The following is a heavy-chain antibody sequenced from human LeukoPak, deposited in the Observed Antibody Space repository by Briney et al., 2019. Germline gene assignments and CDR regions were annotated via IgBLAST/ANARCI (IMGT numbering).Heavy chain of an antibody. CDR3: ARGGVFHGFDI. J-gene: IGHJ3*02. Sequence: PPGGSLRLPCAASGFTFSSYWMHWVRHAPGKGLVWVSRINSDGSDSIYADSVKGRFTVSRDNAENTVYLQMHSLRAEDTALYYCARGGVFHGFDIWGQGTMVAVSS. CDR2: INSDGSDS. CDR1: GFTFSSYW. V-gene: IGHV3-74*01. D-gene: IGHD3-16*01.